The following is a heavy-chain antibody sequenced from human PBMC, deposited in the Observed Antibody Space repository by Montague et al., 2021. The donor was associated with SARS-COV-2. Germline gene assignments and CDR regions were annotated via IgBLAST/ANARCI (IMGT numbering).Heavy chain of an antibody. J-gene: IGHJ3*01. CDR2: TKYTSTRYE. V-gene: IGHV6-1*01. Sequence: XAISGDSVSSNIAAWNWIGQSPSRGLEWLGRTKYTSTRYETYAVSVQSRITITADTSKNQFSLHLNSVTPEDTAVYYCARDLYWAFDAWGLGTTVTVSA. D-gene: IGHD2-8*02. CDR1: GDSVSSNIAA. CDR3: ARDLYWAFDA.